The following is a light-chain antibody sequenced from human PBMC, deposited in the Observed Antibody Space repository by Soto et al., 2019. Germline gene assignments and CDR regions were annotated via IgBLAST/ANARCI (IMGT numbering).Light chain of an antibody. CDR2: GAS. CDR1: QSVSSY. J-gene: IGKJ5*01. Sequence: EIVLTQSPATLSLSPGERATLSCRASQSVSSYLAWYHQKPGQAPRLLIYGASTRATGIPARFSGSGSGTEFTLTINSLQSEDFAVYYCQQYNNWPPLTFGQGTRLEIK. CDR3: QQYNNWPPLT. V-gene: IGKV3-15*01.